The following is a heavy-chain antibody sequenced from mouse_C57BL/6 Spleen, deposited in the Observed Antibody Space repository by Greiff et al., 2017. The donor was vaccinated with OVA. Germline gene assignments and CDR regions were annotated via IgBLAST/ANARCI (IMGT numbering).Heavy chain of an antibody. Sequence: QVQLQQSGPGLVQPSQSLSITCTVSGFSLTSYGVHWVRQSPGKGLEWLGVIWSGGSTDYNAAFISRLSISKDNSKSQVFFKMNSLQADDTAIYYCATPSNWDESWFAYWGQGTLVTVSA. J-gene: IGHJ3*01. CDR1: GFSLTSYG. V-gene: IGHV2-2*01. D-gene: IGHD4-1*01. CDR2: IWSGGST. CDR3: ATPSNWDESWFAY.